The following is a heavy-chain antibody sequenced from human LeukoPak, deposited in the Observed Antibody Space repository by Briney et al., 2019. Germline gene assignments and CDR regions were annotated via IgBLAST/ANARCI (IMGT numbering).Heavy chain of an antibody. CDR3: ARAVLAVAEGAFDI. Sequence: SGGSLRLSCAASGFTFSSYSMNWVRQAPGKGLEWVSSISSSSSYIYYADSVKGRFTISRDNAKNSLYLQMNSLRAEDTAVYYCARAVLAVAEGAFDIWGQGTMVTVSS. D-gene: IGHD6-19*01. CDR2: ISSSSSYI. CDR1: GFTFSSYS. J-gene: IGHJ3*02. V-gene: IGHV3-21*01.